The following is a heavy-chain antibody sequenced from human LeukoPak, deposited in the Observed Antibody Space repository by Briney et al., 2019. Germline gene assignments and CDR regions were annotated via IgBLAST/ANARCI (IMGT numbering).Heavy chain of an antibody. V-gene: IGHV1-69*04. D-gene: IGHD3-10*01. CDR1: GGTFSSYA. J-gene: IGHJ6*02. Sequence: GASVKVSCKASGGTFSSYAISWVRQAPGQGLEWMGRIIPILGIANYAQKFQGRVTITADKSTSTAYMELSSLRSDDTAVYYCARGKLLWFGELFYYYYYGMDVWGQGTTVTVSS. CDR3: ARGKLLWFGELFYYYYYGMDV. CDR2: IIPILGIA.